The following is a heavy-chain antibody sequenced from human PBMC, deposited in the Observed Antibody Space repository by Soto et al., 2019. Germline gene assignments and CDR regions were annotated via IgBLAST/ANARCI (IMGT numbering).Heavy chain of an antibody. V-gene: IGHV4-31*03. CDR2: IYYSGST. J-gene: IGHJ6*02. CDR1: GGSISSGGYY. CDR3: ARKRYCSGGSCYSWVYYYYYGMDV. Sequence: SETLSLTCTVSGGSISSGGYYWSWIRQHPGKGLEWIGYIYYSGSTYYNPSLKSRVTISVDTSKNQFSLKLSSVTAAATAVYYCARKRYCSGGSCYSWVYYYYYGMDVWGQGTTVTVS. D-gene: IGHD2-15*01.